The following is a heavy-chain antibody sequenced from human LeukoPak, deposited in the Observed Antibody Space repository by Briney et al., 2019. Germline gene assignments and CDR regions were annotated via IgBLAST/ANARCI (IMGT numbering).Heavy chain of an antibody. CDR1: GGTFSSYA. CDR3: ASDSIAAAGINGPPNYYYMDV. J-gene: IGHJ6*03. CDR2: IIPIFGTA. D-gene: IGHD6-13*01. V-gene: IGHV1-69*05. Sequence: GSSVKVSCKASGGTFSSYAISWVRQAPGQGPEWMGGIIPIFGTANYAQKFQGRVTITTDESTSTAYMELGSLRSEDTAVYYCASDSIAAAGINGPPNYYYMDVWGKGTTVTVSS.